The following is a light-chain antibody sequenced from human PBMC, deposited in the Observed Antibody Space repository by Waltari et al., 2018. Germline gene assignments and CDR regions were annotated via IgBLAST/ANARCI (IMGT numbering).Light chain of an antibody. CDR1: QSISCF. Sequence: DIQMTQPPSTLSASVGDRVTITCRASQSISCFLAWYQQKPGKAPKSLIYDASTLESGVPSRFSGTGSGTEFTLTISSLHPDDFATYFCQQYTTYSGTFGQGTKVELK. V-gene: IGKV1-5*01. J-gene: IGKJ1*01. CDR3: QQYTTYSGT. CDR2: DAS.